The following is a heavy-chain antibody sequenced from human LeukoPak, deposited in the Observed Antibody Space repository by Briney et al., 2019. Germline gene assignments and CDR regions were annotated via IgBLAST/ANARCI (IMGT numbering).Heavy chain of an antibody. V-gene: IGHV3-21*01. Sequence: PGGSLRLSCAGSGFTFSSSAMDWVRQAPGKGLEWVASINNVCSHIYYADSVKGRFTISRDNAKNSLYLQMNSLRAEDTAVYYCARDPTQWLRYGHFDYWGQGTLVAVSS. CDR2: INNVCSHI. J-gene: IGHJ4*02. CDR1: GFTFSSSA. D-gene: IGHD5-12*01. CDR3: ARDPTQWLRYGHFDY.